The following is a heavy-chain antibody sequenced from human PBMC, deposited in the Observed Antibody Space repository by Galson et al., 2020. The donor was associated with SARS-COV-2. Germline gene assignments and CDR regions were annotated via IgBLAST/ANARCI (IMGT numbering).Heavy chain of an antibody. J-gene: IGHJ4*02. D-gene: IGHD3-22*01. CDR1: GYTFTRNG. CDR3: ARDSPGYYDSSGYYPPVDY. V-gene: IGHV1-18*01. CDR2: TSTYNGNT. Sequence: ASVKVSCKGSGYTFTRNGILWVRQAPAKGLKGMGWTSTYNGNTNHEQKLHGRVTMTTDTSTTTAYMELRSLRSDDTAVYYCARDSPGYYDSSGYYPPVDYWGQGTLVTVSS.